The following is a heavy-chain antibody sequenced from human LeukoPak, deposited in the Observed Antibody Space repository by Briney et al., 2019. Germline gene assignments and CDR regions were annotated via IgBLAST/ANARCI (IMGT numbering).Heavy chain of an antibody. CDR2: INPSGGST. D-gene: IGHD3-10*01. Sequence: ASVKVSCKASGYTFTSYYMHWVRQAPGQGLEWMGIINPSGGSTSYAQKFQGRVTMTRDTSTSTVYMELSNLRSEDTAVYYCARDSVARIRNSGFDIWGQGTMVTVSS. CDR3: ARDSVARIRNSGFDI. V-gene: IGHV1-46*01. CDR1: GYTFTSYY. J-gene: IGHJ3*02.